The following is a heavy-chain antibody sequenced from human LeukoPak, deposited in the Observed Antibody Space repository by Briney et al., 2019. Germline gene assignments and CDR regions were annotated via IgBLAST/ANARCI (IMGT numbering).Heavy chain of an antibody. CDR1: GYTFTSYY. Sequence: SVKVSCKASGYTFTSYYMHWVRQAPGQGLEWMGGIIPIFGTANYAQKFQGRVTITADESTSTAYMELSSLRSEDTAVYYCARGFLERRRYYFDYWGQGTLVTVSS. V-gene: IGHV1-69*13. CDR3: ARGFLERRRYYFDY. CDR2: IIPIFGTA. D-gene: IGHD1-1*01. J-gene: IGHJ4*02.